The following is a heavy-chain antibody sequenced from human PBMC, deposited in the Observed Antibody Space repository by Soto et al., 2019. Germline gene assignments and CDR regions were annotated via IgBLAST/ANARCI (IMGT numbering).Heavy chain of an antibody. Sequence: GESLKISCKGSGYSFTSYWIAWVRQMPGKGLEWMGIIYPGDSDTRYSPSFQGQVTISADKSISTAYLQWSSLKASDTAMYYCARDHPGIAAAGSYGMDVWGQGTTVTVSS. V-gene: IGHV5-51*01. CDR3: ARDHPGIAAAGSYGMDV. D-gene: IGHD6-13*01. J-gene: IGHJ6*02. CDR2: IYPGDSDT. CDR1: GYSFTSYW.